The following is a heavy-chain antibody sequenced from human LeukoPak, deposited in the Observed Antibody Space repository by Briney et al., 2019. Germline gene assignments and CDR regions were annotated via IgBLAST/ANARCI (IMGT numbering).Heavy chain of an antibody. D-gene: IGHD3-10*01. CDR3: AREYGSVLGDY. CDR2: ISYDGSNK. V-gene: IGHV3-30*03. CDR1: GFTFSSYG. J-gene: IGHJ4*02. Sequence: PGGSLRLSCAASGFTFSSYGMHWVRQAPGKGLEWVAVISYDGSNKYYADSVKGRFTISRDNSKNTLYLQMNSLRAEDTAVYYCAREYGSVLGDYWGQGTLVTVSS.